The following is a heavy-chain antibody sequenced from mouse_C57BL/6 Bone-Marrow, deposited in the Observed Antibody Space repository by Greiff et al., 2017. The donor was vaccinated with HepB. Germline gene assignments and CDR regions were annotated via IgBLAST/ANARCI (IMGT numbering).Heavy chain of an antibody. Sequence: QVQLQQPGAELVKPGASVKLSCKASGYTFTSYWMHWVKQRPGQGLEWIGMIHPNSGSTNYNEKFKSKATLTVDKSSSTAYMQLSSLTSEDAAVYYGARLSYYYGSRSSYWYFDVWGTGTTVTVSS. CDR2: IHPNSGST. CDR3: ARLSYYYGSRSSYWYFDV. CDR1: GYTFTSYW. J-gene: IGHJ1*03. V-gene: IGHV1-64*01. D-gene: IGHD1-1*01.